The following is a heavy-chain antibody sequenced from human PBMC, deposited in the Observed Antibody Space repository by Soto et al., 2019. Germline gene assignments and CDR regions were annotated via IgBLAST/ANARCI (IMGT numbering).Heavy chain of an antibody. Sequence: TGGSLRLSCAASGFNFRGSVIHWVRQASGKGLEWVARVGMRSNSYATAYAASVTGRFTISRDDSKNTAYLQMNSLKTEDTAVYYCTSGRSGYRYYYYGMDVWGQGTTVTVSS. CDR1: GFNFRGSV. J-gene: IGHJ6*02. CDR3: TSGRSGYRYYYYGMDV. CDR2: VGMRSNSYAT. V-gene: IGHV3-73*01. D-gene: IGHD3-3*01.